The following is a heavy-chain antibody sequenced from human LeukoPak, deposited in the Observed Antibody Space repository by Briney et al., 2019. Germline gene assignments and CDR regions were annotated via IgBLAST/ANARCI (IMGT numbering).Heavy chain of an antibody. CDR1: GYTFTSYG. D-gene: IGHD2-15*01. CDR2: ISAYNGDT. Sequence: ASVKVSCKTSGYTFTSYGISWVRQAPGQGLEWMGWISAYNGDTNSAQKVQGRVTMTTDTSTSTAYMELRSLRSDDTAVYYCARQVLIAGGRYGMDVWGQGTTVTVSS. V-gene: IGHV1-18*01. CDR3: ARQVLIAGGRYGMDV. J-gene: IGHJ6*02.